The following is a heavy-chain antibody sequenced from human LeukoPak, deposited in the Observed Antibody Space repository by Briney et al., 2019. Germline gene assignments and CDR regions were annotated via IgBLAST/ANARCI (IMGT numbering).Heavy chain of an antibody. V-gene: IGHV3-7*01. J-gene: IGHJ3*02. Sequence: GGTLRLSCAASGFTFRSYGMNWVRQAPGKGLEWVANIKQDGSEKYYVDSVKGRFTISRDNAKNSLYLQMNSLRAEDTAVYYCAREAPGWGWGNDAFDIWGQGTMVTVSS. CDR1: GFTFRSYG. D-gene: IGHD6-19*01. CDR3: AREAPGWGWGNDAFDI. CDR2: IKQDGSEK.